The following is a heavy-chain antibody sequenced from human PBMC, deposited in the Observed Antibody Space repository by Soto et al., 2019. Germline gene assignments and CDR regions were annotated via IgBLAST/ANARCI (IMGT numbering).Heavy chain of an antibody. CDR2: TYYRSNWYT. CDR1: GDSVSSTSAA. J-gene: IGHJ4*02. V-gene: IGHV6-1*01. D-gene: IGHD6-19*01. CDR3: ARGSYYSGWV. Sequence: SQTLSLTCAISGDSVSSTSAAWSWIRQSPSRGLEWLGRTYYRSNWYTDYAVSVKSRITISPDTSKNQFSLQLNSVTPEDTAVYYCARGSYYSGWVWGQGTLVTVSS.